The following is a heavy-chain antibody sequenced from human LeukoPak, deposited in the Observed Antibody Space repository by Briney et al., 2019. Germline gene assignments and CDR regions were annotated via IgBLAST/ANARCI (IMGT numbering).Heavy chain of an antibody. CDR3: ARLQTQRDYYDSSGYYFDY. CDR1: GYSFTSYW. CDR2: IYPGDSDT. V-gene: IGHV5-51*01. J-gene: IGHJ4*02. D-gene: IGHD3-22*01. Sequence: GESLKISCKGSGYSFTSYWIGWVRQMPGKGLEWMGIIYPGDSDTRYSPSFQGQVTISADKSISTAYLQWSNLKASDTAMYYCARLQTQRDYYDSSGYYFDYWGQGTLVTVSS.